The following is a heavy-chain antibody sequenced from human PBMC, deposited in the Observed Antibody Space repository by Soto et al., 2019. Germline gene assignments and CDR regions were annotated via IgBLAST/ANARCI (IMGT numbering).Heavy chain of an antibody. D-gene: IGHD6-13*01. J-gene: IGHJ4*02. CDR3: AKASVWYPYFDS. Sequence: LRLSCAASEFSFDDYAMSWVRQAPGKGLEWVSSITYTGVSTYYVDSVKGRFTIPRDNSKDTLYLQMNSLRAEDTAIYYCAKASVWYPYFDSWGQGTLVTVSS. V-gene: IGHV3-23*01. CDR1: EFSFDDYA. CDR2: ITYTGVST.